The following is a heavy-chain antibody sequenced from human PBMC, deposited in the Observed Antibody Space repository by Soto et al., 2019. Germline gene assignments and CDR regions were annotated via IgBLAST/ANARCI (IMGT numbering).Heavy chain of an antibody. V-gene: IGHV3-23*01. CDR3: AKDHRAMTTVTPARSYYFDY. Sequence: EVQLLESGGGLVQPGGSLRLSCAASGFTFSSYAMSWVRQAPGKGLEWVSAISGSGGSTYYADSVKGRFTISSDNSKTTLYLQMNSLRAEDTAVYYCAKDHRAMTTVTPARSYYFDYWGQGTLVTVSS. J-gene: IGHJ4*02. CDR2: ISGSGGST. D-gene: IGHD4-17*01. CDR1: GFTFSSYA.